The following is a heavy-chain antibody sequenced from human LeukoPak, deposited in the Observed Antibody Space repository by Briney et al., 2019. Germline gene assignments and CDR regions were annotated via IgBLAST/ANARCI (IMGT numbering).Heavy chain of an antibody. D-gene: IGHD5-24*01. CDR1: GFTFSNYW. Sequence: GGSLRLSCAASGFTFSNYWMIWVRQAPGKGLEWVGNIKQDGSEKRYADSVRGRFTISRDNAQTSLYLQMNSLRAEDTAVYYCARASDPWLQLTWGQGTLVTVSS. CDR3: ARASDPWLQLT. V-gene: IGHV3-7*05. CDR2: IKQDGSEK. J-gene: IGHJ5*02.